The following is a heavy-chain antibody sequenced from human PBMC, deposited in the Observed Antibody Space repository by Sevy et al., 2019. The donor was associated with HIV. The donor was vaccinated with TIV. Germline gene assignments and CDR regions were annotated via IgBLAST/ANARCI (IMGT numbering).Heavy chain of an antibody. CDR3: AFQEYTSKPVVCDY. Sequence: GGSLRLSCVASAFTFSTYGMHWVRQAPGKGLEWVSVISFDGSHKYYADSVNGRCTVSRDNAKNTVYLQMNSLRAEDTALYYCAFQEYTSKPVVCDYWRRGPLVTVSS. D-gene: IGHD2-15*01. J-gene: IGHJ4*02. V-gene: IGHV3-30*03. CDR2: ISFDGSHK. CDR1: AFTFSTYG.